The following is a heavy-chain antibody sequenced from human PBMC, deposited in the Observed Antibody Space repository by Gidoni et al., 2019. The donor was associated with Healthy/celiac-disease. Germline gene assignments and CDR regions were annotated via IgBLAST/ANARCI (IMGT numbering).Heavy chain of an antibody. V-gene: IGHV1-69*01. J-gene: IGHJ6*03. Sequence: QVQLVQSGAEVKKPGSSVRVSCKASGGTFSSYAISWVRQAPGQGLEWMGGIIPIFGTANYAQKFQGRVTITADESTSTAYMELSSLRSEDTAVYYCARALFSLGWPQRQYYYYYYMDVWGKGTTVTVSS. CDR3: ARALFSLGWPQRQYYYYYYMDV. CDR1: GGTFSSYA. CDR2: IIPIFGTA. D-gene: IGHD1-1*01.